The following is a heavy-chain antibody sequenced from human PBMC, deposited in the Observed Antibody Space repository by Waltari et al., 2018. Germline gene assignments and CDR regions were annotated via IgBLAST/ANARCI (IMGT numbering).Heavy chain of an antibody. V-gene: IGHV4-34*01. CDR1: GGSFSGYS. CDR3: AGHGWWSWTYRVYYYLDV. CDR2: IKQSGIT. J-gene: IGHJ6*03. D-gene: IGHD3-16*02. Sequence: QVQLHQRGAGPLKPSETLSLTCAVDGGSFSGYSWSWIRQTPGRGLGWSGGIKQSGITNYNPSLKSRVIISVVTSKNQFSLKLGSVTAAESAVYYCAGHGWWSWTYRVYYYLDVWGKGTTVTVSS.